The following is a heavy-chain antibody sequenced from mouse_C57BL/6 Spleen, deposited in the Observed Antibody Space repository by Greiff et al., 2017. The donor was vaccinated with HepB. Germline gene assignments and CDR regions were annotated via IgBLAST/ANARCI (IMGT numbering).Heavy chain of an antibody. CDR1: GYAFTNYL. D-gene: IGHD1-1*01. Sequence: QVQLKQSGAELVRPGTSVKVSCKASGYAFTNYLIEWVKQRPGQGLEWIGVINPGSGGTNYNEKFKGKATLTADKSSSTAYMQLSSLTSEDSAVYFCARYGTGLDYWGQGTTLTVSS. CDR3: ARYGTGLDY. J-gene: IGHJ2*01. V-gene: IGHV1-54*01. CDR2: INPGSGGT.